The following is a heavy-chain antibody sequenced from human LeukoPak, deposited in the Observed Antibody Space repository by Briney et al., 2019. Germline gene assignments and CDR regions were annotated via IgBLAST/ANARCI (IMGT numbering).Heavy chain of an antibody. CDR3: ARGADSGYSSDN. J-gene: IGHJ4*02. V-gene: IGHV3-74*01. CDR2: INSDGRST. D-gene: IGHD3-9*01. CDR1: GFTFSNYW. Sequence: PGGSLRLSCAASGFTFSNYWMHWVRQAPGKGLVWVSRINSDGRSTNYADSVKGRFTISRDNAKNTLYLQMNCLRAEDTAVYYCARGADSGYSSDNWGQGTLVSVSS.